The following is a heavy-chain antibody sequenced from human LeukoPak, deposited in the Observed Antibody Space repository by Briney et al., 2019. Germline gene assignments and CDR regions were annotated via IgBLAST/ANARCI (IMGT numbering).Heavy chain of an antibody. CDR1: GFTFSSYA. D-gene: IGHD6-19*01. CDR3: AKHSSGWYEYYFDY. J-gene: IGHJ4*02. V-gene: IGHV3-23*01. Sequence: GSLRLPCAASGFTFSSYASTWVRQAPGKGLEWVSAISGSGGSTYYADSVKGRFTISRHNSKNTLYLQMNSLRAEDTAVYYCAKHSSGWYEYYFDYWGQGTLVTVSS. CDR2: ISGSGGST.